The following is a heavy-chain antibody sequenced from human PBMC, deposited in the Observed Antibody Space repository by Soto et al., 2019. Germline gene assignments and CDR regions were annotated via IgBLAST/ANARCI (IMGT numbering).Heavy chain of an antibody. Sequence: QITLKESGPTLVKPTQTLTVTCSFSGFSLSTSGVGVAWNRQPQGKALEWLALIYWDGDKRYSPFLKSRLTITKDTTENQVVLTLSNMDPVDTATYYCAHKGGRGAAMDVWGQGTTVTVSS. CDR3: AHKGGRGAAMDV. CDR1: GFSLSTSGVG. V-gene: IGHV2-5*02. J-gene: IGHJ6*02. D-gene: IGHD2-15*01. CDR2: IYWDGDK.